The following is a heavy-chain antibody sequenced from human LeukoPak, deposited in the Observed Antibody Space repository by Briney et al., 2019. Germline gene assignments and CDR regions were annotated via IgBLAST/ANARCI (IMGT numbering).Heavy chain of an antibody. D-gene: IGHD2-2*01. Sequence: GGSLRLSCAASGFTFSDYYMSWIRQAPGKGLEWVSYISSSGSTIYYADSVKGRFTISRGNAKNSLYLQMNSLRAEDTAVYYCARSLRYCSSTSCYPDDAFDIWGQGTMVTVSS. V-gene: IGHV3-11*04. CDR3: ARSLRYCSSTSCYPDDAFDI. CDR2: ISSSGSTI. J-gene: IGHJ3*02. CDR1: GFTFSDYY.